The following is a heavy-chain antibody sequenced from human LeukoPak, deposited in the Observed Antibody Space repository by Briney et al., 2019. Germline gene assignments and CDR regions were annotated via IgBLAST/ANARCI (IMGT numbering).Heavy chain of an antibody. CDR1: GYTFTSYG. V-gene: IGHV1-18*01. Sequence: ASVKVSCKASGYTFTSYGISWVRQAPGQGLEWMGGISAYNGNTNYAQKLQGRVTMTTDTSTSTAYMELRSLRSDDTAVYYCARVRYYYDSSGYSSVYYGMDVWGQGTTVTVSS. CDR2: ISAYNGNT. J-gene: IGHJ6*02. CDR3: ARVRYYYDSSGYSSVYYGMDV. D-gene: IGHD3-22*01.